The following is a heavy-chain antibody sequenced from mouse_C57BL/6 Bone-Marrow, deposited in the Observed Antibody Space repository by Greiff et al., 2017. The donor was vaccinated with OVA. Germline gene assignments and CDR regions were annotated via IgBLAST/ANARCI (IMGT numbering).Heavy chain of an antibody. Sequence: EVQLQQSGAELVRPGASVKLSCTASGFNITDDYMHWVKQRPEQGLEWIGWIDPENGDTEYASKFQGKATITADTSSNTASLQLSSLTSEDTAVYYCTLIYYDYDVGAWFADWGQGTLVTVSA. D-gene: IGHD2-4*01. CDR3: TLIYYDYDVGAWFAD. CDR1: GFNITDDY. V-gene: IGHV14-4*01. CDR2: IDPENGDT. J-gene: IGHJ3*01.